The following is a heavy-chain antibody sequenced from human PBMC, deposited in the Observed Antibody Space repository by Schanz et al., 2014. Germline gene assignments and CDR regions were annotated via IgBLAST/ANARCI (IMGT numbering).Heavy chain of an antibody. J-gene: IGHJ6*02. V-gene: IGHV3-66*01. D-gene: IGHD6-6*01. Sequence: EVQLVESGGGLIQPGRSLRLSCTASGFSFEDHALGWFRQAPGKGLEWVSVIYSGGSTYYADSVKGRFTISRDNSKNTLYLQMNSLRAEDTAVYYCARGYSSSMDVWGQGTTVTVSS. CDR1: GFSFEDHA. CDR2: IYSGGST. CDR3: ARGYSSSMDV.